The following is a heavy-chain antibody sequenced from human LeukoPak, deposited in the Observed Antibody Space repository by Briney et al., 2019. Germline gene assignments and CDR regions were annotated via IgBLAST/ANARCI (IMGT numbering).Heavy chain of an antibody. D-gene: IGHD5-18*01. CDR1: GYTFTGYY. CDR2: INPNSGGT. Sequence: ASVKVSCKASGYTFTGYYMHWVRQAPGQGLEWMGWINPNSGGTNYAQEFQGRVTMTRDTSISTAYMELSRLRSDDTAVYYCARDHYTGYSYGFDYWGQGTLVTVSS. J-gene: IGHJ4*02. V-gene: IGHV1-2*02. CDR3: ARDHYTGYSYGFDY.